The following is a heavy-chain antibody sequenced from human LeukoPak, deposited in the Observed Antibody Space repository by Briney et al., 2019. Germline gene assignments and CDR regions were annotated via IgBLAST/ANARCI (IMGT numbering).Heavy chain of an antibody. CDR1: GGSFSGYY. CDR3: ARHIPIKLGWFDP. CDR2: INHSGST. Sequence: KPSETLSLTCAVYGGSFSGYYWSWIRQPPGKGLEWIGEINHSGSTNYNPSLKSRVTISVDTSKNQFSLKLSSVTAADTAVYYCARHIPIKLGWFDPWGQGTLVTVSS. J-gene: IGHJ5*02. V-gene: IGHV4-34*01. D-gene: IGHD2-21*01.